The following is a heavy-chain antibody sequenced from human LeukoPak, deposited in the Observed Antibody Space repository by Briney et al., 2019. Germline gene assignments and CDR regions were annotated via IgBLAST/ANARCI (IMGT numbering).Heavy chain of an antibody. V-gene: IGHV4-34*01. Sequence: SETLSLTCGVFGGSFSGYYWSWIRQPPGRGLEWTGEITRSGIINYNPSLKSRVTISADTSNNQLSLELTSVTVADTAVYYCARLYDFRSDLAWYFDSWGQGTRVTVSS. J-gene: IGHJ4*02. CDR1: GGSFSGYY. D-gene: IGHD3-3*01. CDR3: ARLYDFRSDLAWYFDS. CDR2: ITRSGII.